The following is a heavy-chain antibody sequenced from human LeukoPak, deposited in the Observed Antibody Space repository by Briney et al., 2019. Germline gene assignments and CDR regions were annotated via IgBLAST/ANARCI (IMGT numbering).Heavy chain of an antibody. V-gene: IGHV1-69*06. CDR3: ARDYRRLGYCSSTSCSTEYYYYYYMDV. CDR2: IIPIFGTA. CDR1: GGTFSGYA. Sequence: ASVKVSCKASGGTFSGYAITWVRQAPGQGLGWMGGIIPIFGTANYAQKFQGRVTITADKFTSTAYMELSRLRSDDTAVYYCARDYRRLGYCSSTSCSTEYYYYYYMDVWGKGTTVTISS. J-gene: IGHJ6*03. D-gene: IGHD2-2*01.